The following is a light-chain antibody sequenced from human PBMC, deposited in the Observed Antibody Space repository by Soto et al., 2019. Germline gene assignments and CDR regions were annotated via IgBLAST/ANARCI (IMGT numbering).Light chain of an antibody. J-gene: IGKJ4*01. CDR3: QQYGSSPPAT. Sequence: EIVLTQSPRTLSLSPVERATLSCRPSQSVSSSYLSWYQQKPGQSPRLLIYGASSRATGIPDRFSGSGSGTDFTLTISRLEPEDFAVYYCQQYGSSPPATFGGGTKVDIK. V-gene: IGKV3-20*01. CDR2: GAS. CDR1: QSVSSSY.